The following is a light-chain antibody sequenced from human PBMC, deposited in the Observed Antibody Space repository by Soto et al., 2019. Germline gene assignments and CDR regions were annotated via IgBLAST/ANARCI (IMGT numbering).Light chain of an antibody. CDR3: QQDGRVTLR. J-gene: IGKJ4*01. Sequence: ETILMHYDGTMAGAPLCLATLFFGPSQSVSSSYLAWYQQKPGQAPRLLIYGASSRATGIPDRFSGSGSGTDFTLTISRLQPEDVAGYYCQQDGRVTLRFGGRTKVDIK. V-gene: IGKV3-20*01. CDR2: GAS. CDR1: QSVSSSY.